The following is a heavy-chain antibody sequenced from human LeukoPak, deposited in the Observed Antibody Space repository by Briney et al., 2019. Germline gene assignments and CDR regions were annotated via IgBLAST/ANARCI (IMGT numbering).Heavy chain of an antibody. CDR3: ARESNFDWLLSYFDY. Sequence: SVKVSCKASGGTFSSYAISWVRQAPGQGLEWMGRIIPIPGIANYAQKFQGRVTITADKSTSTAYMELSSLRSEDTAVYYCARESNFDWLLSYFDYWGQGTLVTVSS. CDR1: GGTFSSYA. D-gene: IGHD3-9*01. J-gene: IGHJ4*02. V-gene: IGHV1-69*04. CDR2: IIPIPGIA.